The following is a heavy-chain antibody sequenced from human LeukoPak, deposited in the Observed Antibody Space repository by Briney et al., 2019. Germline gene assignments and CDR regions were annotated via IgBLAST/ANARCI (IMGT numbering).Heavy chain of an antibody. CDR3: ARMFVGYCSSTSCYTDF. J-gene: IGHJ4*02. CDR1: GYTFTGYY. V-gene: IGHV1-2*02. D-gene: IGHD2-2*02. Sequence: ASVKVSCKASGYTFTGYYMHWVRQAPGHGLEWMGWINPNSGGTNYAQKFQGRVTITRDTSISTAYMELSRLRSDDTAVYYCARMFVGYCSSTSCYTDFWGQGTLVTVSS. CDR2: INPNSGGT.